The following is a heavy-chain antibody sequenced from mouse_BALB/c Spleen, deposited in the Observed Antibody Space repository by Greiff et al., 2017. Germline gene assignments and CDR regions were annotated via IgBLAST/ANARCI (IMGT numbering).Heavy chain of an antibody. D-gene: IGHD3-3*01. V-gene: IGHV5-12-1*01. CDR2: ISSGGGST. CDR1: GFAFSSYD. Sequence: EVQVVESGGGLVKPGGSLKLSCAASGFAFSSYDMSWVRQTPEKRLEWVAYISSGGGSTYYPDSVKGRFTISRDNAKNTLYLQMSSLRSEDTAMYYCARHEGGLGYAMDYWGQGTSVTVSS. CDR3: ARHEGGLGYAMDY. J-gene: IGHJ4*01.